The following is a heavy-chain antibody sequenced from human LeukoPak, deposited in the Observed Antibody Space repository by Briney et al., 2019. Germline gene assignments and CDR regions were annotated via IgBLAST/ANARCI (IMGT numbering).Heavy chain of an antibody. Sequence: GGSLRLSCAASGFTFSTAWMHWVRQAPGTGLVWVSRITDDATTTYADSVRGRFTVSRDNAKNILYLQMNSLRVEDTAVYYCVRDRVGPDYWGQGTLVTVSS. CDR1: GFTFSTAW. CDR3: VRDRVGPDY. V-gene: IGHV3-74*03. CDR2: ITDDATT. J-gene: IGHJ4*02. D-gene: IGHD1-26*01.